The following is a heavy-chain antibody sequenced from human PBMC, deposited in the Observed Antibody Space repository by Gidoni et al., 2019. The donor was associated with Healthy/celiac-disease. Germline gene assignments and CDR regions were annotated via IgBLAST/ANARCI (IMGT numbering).Heavy chain of an antibody. J-gene: IGHJ4*02. CDR1: GYTFTSYG. CDR2: ISAYNGDT. V-gene: IGHV1-18*01. Sequence: QVQLVQSGAEVKKPVASVKVSCKAFGYTFTSYGISWVRQAPGQGLEWMGWISAYNGDTNYAQKLQGRVTMTTDTSTSTAYMELRSLRSDDTAVYYCARVQYYYDSSGYYLTDCLDYWGQGTLVTVSS. CDR3: ARVQYYYDSSGYYLTDCLDY. D-gene: IGHD3-22*01.